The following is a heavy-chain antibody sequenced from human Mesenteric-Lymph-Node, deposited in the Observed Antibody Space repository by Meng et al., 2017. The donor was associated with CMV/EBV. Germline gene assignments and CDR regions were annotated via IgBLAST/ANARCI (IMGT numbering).Heavy chain of an antibody. CDR2: INHSGST. CDR3: ARDRVSRYYYYYGMDV. CDR1: GGSFSGYY. V-gene: IGHV4-34*01. D-gene: IGHD2-8*01. Sequence: SQTLSLTCAVYGGSFSGYYWSWIRQPPGKGLEWIGEINHSGSTNYNPSLKSRVTISVDTSKNQFSLKLSSVTAADTAVYYCARDRVSRYYYYYGMDVWGQGTTVTVSS. J-gene: IGHJ6*02.